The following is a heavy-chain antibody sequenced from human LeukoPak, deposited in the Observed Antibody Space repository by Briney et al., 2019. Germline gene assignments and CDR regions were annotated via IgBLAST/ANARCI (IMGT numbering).Heavy chain of an antibody. Sequence: SETLSLTCTVSGGSISSGSYYWTWIRQPAGKGLEWIGRVYTGGSTNYNPSLKSRVTISVDTSKNQFSLKLSSVTAADTAVYYCARERNDFWSGHNWFDPWGQGTLVTVSS. V-gene: IGHV4-61*02. J-gene: IGHJ5*02. D-gene: IGHD3-3*01. CDR2: VYTGGST. CDR3: ARERNDFWSGHNWFDP. CDR1: GGSISSGSYY.